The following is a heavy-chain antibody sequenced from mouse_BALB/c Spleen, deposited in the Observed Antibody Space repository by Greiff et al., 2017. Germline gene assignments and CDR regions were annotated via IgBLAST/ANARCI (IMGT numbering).Heavy chain of an antibody. CDR3: ARGGYGSSLAY. V-gene: IGHV5-12-1*01. CDR1: GFAFSSYD. CDR2: ISSGGGST. J-gene: IGHJ3*01. Sequence: EVQGVESGGGLVKPGGSLKLSCAASGFAFSSYDMSWVRQTPEKRLEWVAYISSGGGSTYYPDTVKGRFTISRDNAKNTLYLQMSSLKSEDTAMYYCARGGYGSSLAYWGQGTLVTVSA. D-gene: IGHD1-1*01.